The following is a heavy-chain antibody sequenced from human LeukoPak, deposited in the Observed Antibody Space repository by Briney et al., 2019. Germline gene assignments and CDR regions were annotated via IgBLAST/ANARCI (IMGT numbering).Heavy chain of an antibody. V-gene: IGHV1-8*01. CDR1: GYTFTSYD. CDR3: ARVYSSSWYAFDP. D-gene: IGHD6-13*01. Sequence: ASVRVSCKASGYTFTSYDINWVRQATGQGLEWMGWMNPDSGNTGYAQKFQGRVTMTRNTSISTAYMELSSLRSEDTAVYYCARVYSSSWYAFDPWGQGTLVTVSS. CDR2: MNPDSGNT. J-gene: IGHJ5*02.